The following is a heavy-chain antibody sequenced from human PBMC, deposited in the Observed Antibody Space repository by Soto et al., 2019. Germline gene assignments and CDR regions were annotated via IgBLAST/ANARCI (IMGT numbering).Heavy chain of an antibody. Sequence: QVQLVQSGAEVKKPGSSVKVSCKASGGTFSSYAISWVRQAPGQGLEWMGGIIPIFGTANYAQKFQGRVTITADESTSTAYMELSSLRSEDTAVYYCARAMVRGVMSYYYSGMDVWGQGTTVTVSS. CDR3: ARAMVRGVMSYYYSGMDV. D-gene: IGHD3-10*01. V-gene: IGHV1-69*01. CDR2: IIPIFGTA. CDR1: GGTFSSYA. J-gene: IGHJ6*02.